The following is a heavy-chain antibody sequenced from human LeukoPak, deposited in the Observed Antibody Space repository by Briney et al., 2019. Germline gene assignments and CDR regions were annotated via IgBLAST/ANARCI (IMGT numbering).Heavy chain of an antibody. J-gene: IGHJ4*02. Sequence: SETLSLTCTVSGGSISSYYWSWIRQPPGKGLEWIGYIYYSGSTNYNPSLKSRVTISIDTSKTQFSLRLTSVTAADTAVYYCTRHWSTGNSFYRFDFRGQGTLATVSS. CDR2: IYYSGST. CDR3: TRHWSTGNSFYRFDF. V-gene: IGHV4-59*08. CDR1: GGSISSYY. D-gene: IGHD4-23*01.